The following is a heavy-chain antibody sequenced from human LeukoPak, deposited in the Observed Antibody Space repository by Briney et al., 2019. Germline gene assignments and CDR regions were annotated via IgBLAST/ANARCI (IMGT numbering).Heavy chain of an antibody. J-gene: IGHJ4*02. CDR2: IYPGDSDT. Sequence: GESLKISCKGSGYSFTSYWIGWVRQMPGKGLEWMGIIYPGDSDTRYSPSFQGQVTISADKSISTAYLQWSSLKASDTAMYYCVRDRSGYYPPYYFDDWSQGTLVTVSS. V-gene: IGHV5-51*01. CDR3: VRDRSGYYPPYYFDD. D-gene: IGHD3-22*01. CDR1: GYSFTSYW.